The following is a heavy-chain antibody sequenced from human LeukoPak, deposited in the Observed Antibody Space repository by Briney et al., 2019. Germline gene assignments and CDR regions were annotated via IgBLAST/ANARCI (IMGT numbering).Heavy chain of an antibody. D-gene: IGHD2-2*01. CDR1: GFTFSSYA. V-gene: IGHV3-23*01. J-gene: IGHJ4*02. CDR3: AHGAMYQLDY. CDR2: INGSGDRK. Sequence: AGGSLRLSCAASGFTFSSYAMSWVRQAPGKGLEWVSTINGSGDRKYYTDSVKGRFTISRVSSENTLYLQMNSLRADDTAVYYCAHGAMYQLDYWGQGTLVTVSS.